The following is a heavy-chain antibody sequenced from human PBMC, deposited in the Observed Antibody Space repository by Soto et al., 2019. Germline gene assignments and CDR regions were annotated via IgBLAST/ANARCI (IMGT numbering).Heavy chain of an antibody. Sequence: GGSLRLSCAASGFTFSNAWMNWVRQAPGKGLEWVGRIKSKTDGGTTDYAAPVKGRFTISRDDSKNTLYLQMNSLKTEDTAVYYFTKEGCSSTGCAYGMDVGGQGTTVPVSS. D-gene: IGHD2-2*01. CDR1: GFTFSNAW. CDR2: IKSKTDGGTT. V-gene: IGHV3-15*07. CDR3: TKEGCSSTGCAYGMDV. J-gene: IGHJ6*02.